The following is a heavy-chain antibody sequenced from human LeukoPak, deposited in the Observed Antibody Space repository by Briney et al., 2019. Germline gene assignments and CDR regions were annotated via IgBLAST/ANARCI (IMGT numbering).Heavy chain of an antibody. J-gene: IGHJ4*02. CDR2: ISGSGGST. Sequence: GGSLRLSCAASGFTFSDYAMNWVRQAPGKGLEWVSTISGSGGSTYYADSVKGRFTISRDKSKNTLYLQMNSLRAQDTRVCYRAKDPYAITLISYLDYWRQGTLVTVPS. D-gene: IGHD2-2*01. CDR1: GFTFSDYA. V-gene: IGHV3-23*01. CDR3: AKDPYAITLISYLDY.